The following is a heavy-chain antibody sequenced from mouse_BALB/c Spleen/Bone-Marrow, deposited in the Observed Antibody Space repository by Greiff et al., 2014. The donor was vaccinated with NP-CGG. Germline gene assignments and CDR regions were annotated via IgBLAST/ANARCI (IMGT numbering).Heavy chain of an antibody. CDR1: GFSLTSYG. J-gene: IGHJ4*01. D-gene: IGHD1-2*01. CDR2: IWADGST. Sequence: QVQLKESGPGLVAPSQSLSISYTVSGFSLTSYGVHWVRQPPGKGLEWLGVIWADGSTNYNSALMSRLSISKDNSKSQVFLKMNSLQTDDTAMYYCARITTATGAMDYWGQGTSVTVSS. CDR3: ARITTATGAMDY. V-gene: IGHV2-9*02.